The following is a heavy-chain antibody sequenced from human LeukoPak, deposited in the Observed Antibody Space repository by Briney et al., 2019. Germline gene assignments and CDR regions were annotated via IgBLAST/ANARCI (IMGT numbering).Heavy chain of an antibody. CDR2: IYYSGST. Sequence: SETLSLTCTVSGGSISSSSYYWGWIRQPPGKGLEWIGSIYYSGSTYYNPSLKSRVTISVDTSKKQFSLKLSSVTAADTAVYYCARDGSRGDDGFDIWGQGTMVTVSS. V-gene: IGHV4-39*07. CDR3: ARDGSRGDDGFDI. D-gene: IGHD5-12*01. J-gene: IGHJ3*02. CDR1: GGSISSSSYY.